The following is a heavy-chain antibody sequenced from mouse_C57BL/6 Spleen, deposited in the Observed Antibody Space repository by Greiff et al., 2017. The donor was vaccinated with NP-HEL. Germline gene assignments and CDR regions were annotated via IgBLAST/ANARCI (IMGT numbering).Heavy chain of an antibody. J-gene: IGHJ4*01. Sequence: QVQLQQSGAELVRPGTSVKVSCKASGYAFTNYLIEWVKQRPGQGLEWIGVINPGSGGTNYNEKFKGKATLTADKSSSTAYMQLSSLTSEDSAVYFCARRGGYYVGEYWGQGTSVTVSS. D-gene: IGHD2-3*01. CDR1: GYAFTNYL. V-gene: IGHV1-54*01. CDR3: ARRGGYYVGEY. CDR2: INPGSGGT.